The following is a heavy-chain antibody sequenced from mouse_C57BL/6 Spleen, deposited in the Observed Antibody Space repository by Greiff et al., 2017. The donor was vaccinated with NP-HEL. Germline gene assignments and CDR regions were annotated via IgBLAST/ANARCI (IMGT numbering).Heavy chain of an antibody. Sequence: QVQLQQPGAELVRPGTSVKLSCKASGYTFTSYWMHWVKQRPGQGLEWIGVIDPSDSYTNYNQKFKGKATLTVDTSSSTAYMQLSSLTSEDSAVYYCARSHYGSSYSLFDYWGQGTTLTVSS. D-gene: IGHD1-1*01. J-gene: IGHJ2*01. CDR1: GYTFTSYW. CDR3: ARSHYGSSYSLFDY. CDR2: IDPSDSYT. V-gene: IGHV1-59*01.